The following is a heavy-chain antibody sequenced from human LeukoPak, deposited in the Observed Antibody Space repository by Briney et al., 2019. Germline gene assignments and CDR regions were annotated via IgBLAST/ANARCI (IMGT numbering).Heavy chain of an antibody. CDR3: ARVVPNSGSHLNPFDS. J-gene: IGHJ4*02. Sequence: GGSLRLSCAASGFTFSGYSMNWVRQAPGKGLEWVSYISSSSSTIYYADSVKGRFTISRDNAKNSLYLQMNSLRDEDTAVYYCARVVPNSGSHLNPFDSWGQGTLVTVSS. CDR2: ISSSSSTI. V-gene: IGHV3-48*02. CDR1: GFTFSGYS. D-gene: IGHD1-26*01.